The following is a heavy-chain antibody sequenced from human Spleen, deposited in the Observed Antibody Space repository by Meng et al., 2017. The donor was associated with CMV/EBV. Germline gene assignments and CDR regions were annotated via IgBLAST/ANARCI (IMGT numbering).Heavy chain of an antibody. CDR2: ISSSGSTI. V-gene: IGHV3-11*04. D-gene: IGHD1-26*01. CDR3: ARGGTYNTFYFDF. CDR1: GFTFSGYY. Sequence: GESLKISCAASGFTFSGYYMSWIRQAPGKGLEWVSYISSSGSTIYYADSVKGRFIISRDNAKNSIYLQMNSLRAEDTAVYYCARGGTYNTFYFDFWGQGTLVTVSA. J-gene: IGHJ4*02.